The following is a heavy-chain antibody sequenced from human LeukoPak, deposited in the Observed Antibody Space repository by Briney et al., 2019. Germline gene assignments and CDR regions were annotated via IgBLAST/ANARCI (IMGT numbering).Heavy chain of an antibody. CDR2: IYYTGGS. D-gene: IGHD2-2*01. CDR3: ARHGAYCSSTSCYYDY. V-gene: IGHV4-39*01. CDR1: GGSISSRTYY. J-gene: IGHJ4*02. Sequence: SETLSLTCTVSGGSISSRTYYWGWIRQPPGKGLEWIGSIYYTGGSYYNPSLKSRVTISVDTSKNQFSLKLSSVTAADTAVYYCARHGAYCSSTSCYYDYWGQGTLVTVSS.